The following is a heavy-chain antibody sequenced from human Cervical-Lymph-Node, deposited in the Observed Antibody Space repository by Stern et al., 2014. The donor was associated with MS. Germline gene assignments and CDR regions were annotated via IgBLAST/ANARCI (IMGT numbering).Heavy chain of an antibody. Sequence: EVQLVESGPEVKRPGESLKISCQASGYTFTSYWIGWVRQLPGKGLEWIAIIFPGGSDIRCSPSFQGQVTISAGKSSSPAYLQWNNLKASDSAIYYCARQRYFDYWGQGTLVTVSS. V-gene: IGHV5-51*01. CDR1: GYTFTSYW. CDR3: ARQRYFDY. J-gene: IGHJ4*02. CDR2: IFPGGSDI.